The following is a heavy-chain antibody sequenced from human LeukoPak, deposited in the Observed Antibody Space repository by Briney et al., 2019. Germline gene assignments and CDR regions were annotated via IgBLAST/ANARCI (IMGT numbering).Heavy chain of an antibody. CDR2: IKSKTDGGTT. V-gene: IGHV3-15*01. CDR1: GFTFSHAW. D-gene: IGHD2-15*01. Sequence: PGGPLRLSCAASGFTFSHAWMTWVRQAPGKGLEWVGRIKSKTDGGTTDYAAPVKGRFTISRDDSKNTLYLQMNSLKTEDTAVYYCTTEDIVVVVGAYDPWGQGTLVTVSS. CDR3: TTEDIVVVVGAYDP. J-gene: IGHJ5*02.